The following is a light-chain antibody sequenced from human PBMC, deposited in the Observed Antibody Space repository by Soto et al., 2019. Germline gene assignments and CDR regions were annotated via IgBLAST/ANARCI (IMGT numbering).Light chain of an antibody. J-gene: IGLJ3*02. CDR3: ETWDNNTRV. V-gene: IGLV4-60*02. Sequence: QPVLTQSSSASASLGSSVKLTCTLSSGHSSYIIAWHQQQPGKAPRHLMKIEGTGSYNKGSGVPDRFSGSSSGADRYLTISNLQFEDEATYYCETWDNNTRVFGGGTKLTVL. CDR1: SGHSSYI. CDR2: IEGTGSY.